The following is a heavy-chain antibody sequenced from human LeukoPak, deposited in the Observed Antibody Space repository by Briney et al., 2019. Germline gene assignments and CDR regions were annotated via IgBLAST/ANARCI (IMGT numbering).Heavy chain of an antibody. CDR3: ARGWYGSGSYYPVYNWFDP. V-gene: IGHV4-59*01. CDR1: GGSISSYY. Sequence: SETLSLTCTVSGGSISSYYWSWIRQPPGKGLEWIGYIYYSGSTNYNPSLKSRVTISVDTSKNQFSLKLSSVTAADTAVYYCARGWYGSGSYYPVYNWFDPWGQGTLVTVSS. CDR2: IYYSGST. J-gene: IGHJ5*02. D-gene: IGHD3-10*01.